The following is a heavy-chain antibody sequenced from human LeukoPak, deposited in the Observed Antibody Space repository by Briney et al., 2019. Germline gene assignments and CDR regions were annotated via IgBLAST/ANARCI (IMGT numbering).Heavy chain of an antibody. CDR3: AREGFVVAAAGHVGYFQH. J-gene: IGHJ1*01. CDR2: IWYDGSDK. V-gene: IGHV3-33*01. Sequence: GGSLRLSCAASGFTFSTYGMRWVRQAPGKGLEWVAVIWYDGSDKYYADSVKGRFTISRDNSKNTLYLQMNSLRAEDTAVYYCAREGFVVAAAGHVGYFQHWGQGTLVTVSS. CDR1: GFTFSTYG. D-gene: IGHD6-13*01.